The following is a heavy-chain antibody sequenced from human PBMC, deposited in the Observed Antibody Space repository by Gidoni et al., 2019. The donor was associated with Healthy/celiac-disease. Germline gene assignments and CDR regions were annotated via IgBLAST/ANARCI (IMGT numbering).Heavy chain of an antibody. D-gene: IGHD3-10*01. CDR1: GFTFDDYA. CDR3: AKESVLWTYGGVFDY. V-gene: IGHV3-9*01. CDR2: ISWNSGSI. J-gene: IGHJ4*02. Sequence: EVQLVESGGGLVQPGRSLRLSCAASGFTFDDYAMHWVRQAPGKGLEWVSGISWNSGSIGYADSVKGRFTISRDNAKNSLYLQMNSLRAEDTALYYCAKESVLWTYGGVFDYWGQGTLVTVSS.